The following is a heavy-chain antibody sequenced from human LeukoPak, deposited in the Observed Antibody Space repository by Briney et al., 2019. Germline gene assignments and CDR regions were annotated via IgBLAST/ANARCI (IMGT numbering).Heavy chain of an antibody. D-gene: IGHD3-10*01. J-gene: IGHJ4*02. CDR3: ARDYNDHLDY. V-gene: IGHV3-53*01. CDR1: GFTVSSNY. Sequence: GGSLRLSCAASGFTVSSNYMSWVRQAPGKGLEWVSVIYSGGSTYYADSMKGRFTISRDNSKNTLYLQMNSLRAEDTAVYYCARDYNDHLDYWGQGTLVTVSS. CDR2: IYSGGST.